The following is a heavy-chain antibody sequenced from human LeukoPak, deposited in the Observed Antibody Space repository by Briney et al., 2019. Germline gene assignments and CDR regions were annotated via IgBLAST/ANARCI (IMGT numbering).Heavy chain of an antibody. CDR3: AGRRNIRSSTGAFDI. Sequence: GSLRLSCAASGFTFSSYEMNWVCQAPGKGLEWVSYISSSGSTIYYADSVKGRFTISRDNAKNSLYLQMNSLRAEDTAVYYCAGRRNIRSSTGAFDIWGQGTMVTVSS. V-gene: IGHV3-48*03. CDR1: GFTFSSYE. D-gene: IGHD1-14*01. J-gene: IGHJ3*02. CDR2: ISSSGSTI.